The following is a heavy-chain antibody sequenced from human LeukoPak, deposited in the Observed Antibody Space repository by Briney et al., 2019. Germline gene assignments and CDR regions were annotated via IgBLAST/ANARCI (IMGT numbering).Heavy chain of an antibody. V-gene: IGHV4-4*07. Sequence: SETLSLTCTVSGGSISNSYWSWIRQPAGKGLEWIGRIYTSGSTNYNPSLKSRVTMSVDTSKNQFSLKLSSVTAADTAVYYCATRASVGERVGAFDIWGQGTMVTVSS. D-gene: IGHD1-26*01. CDR3: ATRASVGERVGAFDI. J-gene: IGHJ3*02. CDR1: GGSISNSY. CDR2: IYTSGST.